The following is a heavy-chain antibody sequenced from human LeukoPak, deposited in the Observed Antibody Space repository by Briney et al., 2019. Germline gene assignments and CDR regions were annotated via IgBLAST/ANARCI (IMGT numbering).Heavy chain of an antibody. J-gene: IGHJ4*02. CDR2: IESKTNGGTA. CDR3: TTVVGDYVSFIDY. V-gene: IGHV3-15*04. D-gene: IGHD4-17*01. Sequence: GGSLRLSCAASGFTFRNAWMSWVRQAPGKGLEWVGRIESKTNGGTADYAAPVKDRFTISRDDSKTTLYLQMNSLKTDDTAVYYCTTVVGDYVSFIDYWGQGTLVTVSS. CDR1: GFTFRNAW.